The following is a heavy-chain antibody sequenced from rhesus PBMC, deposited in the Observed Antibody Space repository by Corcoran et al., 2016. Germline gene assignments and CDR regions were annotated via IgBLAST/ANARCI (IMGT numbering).Heavy chain of an antibody. J-gene: IGHJ4*01. CDR3: ARAEYSNYPDY. CDR1: GGSITGYY. Sequence: QVKLQQWGEGLVKPSETLSLTCAVYGGSITGYYWSWIRQPPGKGLEWIGNIDGNSATTTYNPSLKNRFTISKDTSKNQFSLKLSSVTAAATAVYYCARAEYSNYPDYWGQGVLVTVSS. D-gene: IGHD4-23*01. CDR2: IDGNSATT. V-gene: IGHV4-73*01.